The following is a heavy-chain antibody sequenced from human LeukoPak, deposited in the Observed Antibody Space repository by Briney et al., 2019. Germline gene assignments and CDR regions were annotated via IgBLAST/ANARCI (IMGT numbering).Heavy chain of an antibody. CDR3: ARGVDTDYFDY. V-gene: IGHV4-39*07. CDR1: GGSISSSSYY. J-gene: IGHJ4*02. Sequence: SETLSLTCTVSGGSISSSSYYWGWIRQPPGKGLEWIGSIYYSGSTYYNPSLKSRVTISVNTSKNQFSLELTSVTAADTAVYYCARGVDTDYFDYWGRGTLVTVSS. CDR2: IYYSGST. D-gene: IGHD5-18*01.